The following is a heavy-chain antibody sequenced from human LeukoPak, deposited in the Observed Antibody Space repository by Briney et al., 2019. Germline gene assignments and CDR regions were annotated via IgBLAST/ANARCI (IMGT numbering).Heavy chain of an antibody. V-gene: IGHV4-4*07. CDR1: GVSISSYY. J-gene: IGHJ4*02. D-gene: IGHD5-18*01. CDR2: IYSTGIT. CDR3: ARGPKTVMEIDY. Sequence: SETLTLTCTVSGVSISSYYWSWIRQPAGKGLEWIGRIYSTGITNYNPSLKSRVTMSVDTSKNQFFVKLRAVTAADTAVYYCARGPKTVMEIDYWGQGTLVTVSS.